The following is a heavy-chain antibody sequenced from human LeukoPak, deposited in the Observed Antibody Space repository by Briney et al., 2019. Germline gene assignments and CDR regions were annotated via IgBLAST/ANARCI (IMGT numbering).Heavy chain of an antibody. J-gene: IGHJ3*02. D-gene: IGHD3-9*01. CDR2: IYTSGST. Sequence: SQTPSLTRTVSGGSISSGSYYWSWIRQPAGKGLEWIGRIYTSGSTNYNPSLKSRVTISVDTSKNQFSLKLSSVTAADTAVYYCARGSDWLLAFDIWGQGTMVTVSS. V-gene: IGHV4-61*02. CDR1: GGSISSGSYY. CDR3: ARGSDWLLAFDI.